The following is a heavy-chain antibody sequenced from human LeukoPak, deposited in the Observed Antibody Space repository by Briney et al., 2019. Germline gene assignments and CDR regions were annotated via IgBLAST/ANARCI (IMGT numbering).Heavy chain of an antibody. J-gene: IGHJ3*02. CDR3: AKADGATTPLDAFDI. V-gene: IGHV3-23*01. Sequence: GGSLRLSCAASGFTFGSYAMSWVRQAPGKGLEWVSAISGSGGSTYYADSVKGRFTISRDNSKKTLYLQMNSLRAEDTAVYYCAKADGATTPLDAFDIWGQGTMVTVSS. CDR1: GFTFGSYA. D-gene: IGHD1-26*01. CDR2: ISGSGGST.